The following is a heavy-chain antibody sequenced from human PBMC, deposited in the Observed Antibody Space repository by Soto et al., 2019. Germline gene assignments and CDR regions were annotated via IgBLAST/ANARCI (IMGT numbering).Heavy chain of an antibody. J-gene: IGHJ4*02. V-gene: IGHV4-59*01. Sequence: QVQLQESGPGLVKPSETLSLTCTVSGGSISSYYWSWIRQPPGKGLEWIGYIYYSGSTNYNPSLKSRVTLSVDTSTNQFSLKLRSVTAADTAVYYCAGVRWTVAGPGHFDYWGQGTLVTVSS. CDR3: AGVRWTVAGPGHFDY. CDR1: GGSISSYY. D-gene: IGHD6-19*01. CDR2: IYYSGST.